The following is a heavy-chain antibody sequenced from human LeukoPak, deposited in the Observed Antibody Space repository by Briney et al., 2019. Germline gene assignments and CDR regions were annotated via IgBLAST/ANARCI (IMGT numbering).Heavy chain of an antibody. V-gene: IGHV3-11*04. CDR2: LSSSSSNI. CDR3: ARDCGGDCHDYFDY. D-gene: IGHD2-21*02. CDR1: GFTFSDYY. J-gene: IGHJ4*02. Sequence: PGGSLRLSCAASGFTFSDYYMSWIRQAPGKGLEWVSFLSSSSSNIYYADSVKGRFTISRDNAKNSLYLQMNSLRDEDTAVYYCARDCGGDCHDYFDYWGQGTLVTVSS.